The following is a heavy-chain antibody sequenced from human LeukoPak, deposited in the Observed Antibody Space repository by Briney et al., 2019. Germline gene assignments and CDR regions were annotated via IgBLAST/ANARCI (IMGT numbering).Heavy chain of an antibody. D-gene: IGHD3-9*01. V-gene: IGHV3-21*04. CDR3: ARDREGWTDRGYFDL. CDR2: ISSSSSHI. J-gene: IGHJ4*02. Sequence: GGSLRLSCAASGFTFSSYSMNWVRQAPGKGLEWVSSISSSSSHIYYADSVKGRFTISRDNAKNSLYLQMNSLRAEDTAMYYCARDREGWTDRGYFDLWGRGTVVTVAS. CDR1: GFTFSSYS.